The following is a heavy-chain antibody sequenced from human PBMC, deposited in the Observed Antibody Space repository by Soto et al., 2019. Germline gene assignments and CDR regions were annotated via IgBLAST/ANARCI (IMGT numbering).Heavy chain of an antibody. Sequence: QVQRVESGGGVVQPGRSLRLSCAASGFTFSSYGMHWVRQAPGKGLEWVAVISFDGSHKYYTDSVKGRFTISRDNSKNTLYLQMNSLRAEDTAVYYCAKVVSTVVVTMIDYWGQGTLVTVSS. V-gene: IGHV3-30*18. J-gene: IGHJ4*02. CDR2: ISFDGSHK. CDR3: AKVVSTVVVTMIDY. D-gene: IGHD2-21*02. CDR1: GFTFSSYG.